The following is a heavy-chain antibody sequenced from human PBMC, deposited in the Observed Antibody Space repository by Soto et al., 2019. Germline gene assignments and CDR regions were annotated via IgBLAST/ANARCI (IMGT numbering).Heavy chain of an antibody. V-gene: IGHV4-31*03. CDR2: IYYSGST. Sequence: QVQLQESGPGLVKPSQTLSLTCTVSGGSISSGDYYWSWIRQHPGKGLEWIGYIYYSGSTYYNPSLKSRVSISVGTSKNQFSLKLSPVTAADTAVYYCARVNFGFPTVRHAFEIWGQGTMVTVSS. CDR1: GGSISSGDYY. J-gene: IGHJ3*02. D-gene: IGHD4-17*01. CDR3: ARVNFGFPTVRHAFEI.